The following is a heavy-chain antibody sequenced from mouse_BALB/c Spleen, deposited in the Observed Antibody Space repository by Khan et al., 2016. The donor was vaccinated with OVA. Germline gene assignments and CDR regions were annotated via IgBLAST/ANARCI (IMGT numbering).Heavy chain of an antibody. J-gene: IGHJ2*01. Sequence: VRLQQSGPELVKPGASVKISCKASGYSFTAYFMNWVMQSHGKSLEWIGRINPHIGETFYNQKFKGKFTLTGDDSSSTAHMELRSLTSEDTAVYYCTRIYRSDFDYWGQGTTLTVSS. CDR2: INPHIGET. V-gene: IGHV1-20*01. D-gene: IGHD1-1*01. CDR3: TRIYRSDFDY. CDR1: GYSFTAYF.